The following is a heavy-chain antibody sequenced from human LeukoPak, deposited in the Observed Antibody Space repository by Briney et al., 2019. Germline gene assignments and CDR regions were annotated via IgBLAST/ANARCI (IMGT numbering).Heavy chain of an antibody. CDR2: ISSSSSYI. CDR3: ARGPLRGREDYYYMDV. V-gene: IGHV3-21*01. Sequence: AGGSLRLSCAASGFTFSSDSMYWVRQAPRKGLEWVSSISSSSSYIYYADSVKGRFTISRDNAKNSLYLQMNSLRAEDTAVYYCARGPLRGREDYYYMDVWGKGTTVTVSS. J-gene: IGHJ6*03. CDR1: GFTFSSDS. D-gene: IGHD3-16*01.